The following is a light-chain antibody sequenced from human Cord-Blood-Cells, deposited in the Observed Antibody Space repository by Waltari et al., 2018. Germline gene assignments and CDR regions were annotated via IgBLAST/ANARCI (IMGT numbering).Light chain of an antibody. CDR3: AAWDDSLNGWV. J-gene: IGLJ3*02. V-gene: IGLV1-44*01. Sequence: QSVLTQPPSASGTPGQRVTISCSGSSSNIGSNTVNCYQQLPGTAPKLLIYSNNHRPSAVRDRFSGSKSGSSASPAISGVQSEDEADYYCAAWDDSLNGWVFGGGTKLTVL. CDR1: SSNIGSNT. CDR2: SNN.